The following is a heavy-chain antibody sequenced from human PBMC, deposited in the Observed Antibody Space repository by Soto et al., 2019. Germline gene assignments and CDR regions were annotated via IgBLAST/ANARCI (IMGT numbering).Heavy chain of an antibody. CDR2: INPNSGGT. D-gene: IGHD2-15*01. Sequence: GASVKVSCKASGYTFTGYYIHWVRQAPGQGLEWMGWINPNSGGTKYPQKFQGRVTMTRDTSIRTVYMSLTGLKSDDTAVYFCAIDLAKGGGSAGFDYWGQGTLVTVSS. V-gene: IGHV1-2*02. CDR3: AIDLAKGGGSAGFDY. CDR1: GYTFTGYY. J-gene: IGHJ4*02.